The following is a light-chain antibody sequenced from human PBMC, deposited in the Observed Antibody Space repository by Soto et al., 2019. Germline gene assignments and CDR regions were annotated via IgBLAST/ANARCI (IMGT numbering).Light chain of an antibody. CDR1: QGIRND. V-gene: IGKV1-6*01. J-gene: IGKJ5*01. Sequence: AIQMTQSPSSLSASVGDRVTITCRASQGIRNDLGWYQQKPGKAPKLLIYAASSLQSGVPSRFSGSGSGTDFTLTISSLQPEDFATYYCQQSYSTHPITFGQGTRLEIK. CDR2: AAS. CDR3: QQSYSTHPIT.